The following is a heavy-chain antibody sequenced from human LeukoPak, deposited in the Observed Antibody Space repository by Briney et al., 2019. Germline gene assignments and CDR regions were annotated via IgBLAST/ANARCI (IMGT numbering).Heavy chain of an antibody. J-gene: IGHJ6*03. CDR3: AKDLSGYSTTWSPGYMDV. V-gene: IGHV3-30*02. Sequence: GGSLRLSCAASGFTFSTYGMHWVRQAPGKGLEWVAFIRYDGSDKYADSVKGRSTLSRDNSKNTLSLRLDSLRPEDTAVYYCAKDLSGYSTTWSPGYMDVWGEGTTVIVSS. D-gene: IGHD3-9*01. CDR2: IRYDGSDK. CDR1: GFTFSTYG.